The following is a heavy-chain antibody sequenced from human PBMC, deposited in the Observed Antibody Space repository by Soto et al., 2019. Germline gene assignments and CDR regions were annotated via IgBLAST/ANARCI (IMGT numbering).Heavy chain of an antibody. CDR3: APLSVSLSGPYGIHV. CDR2: MFYSGLT. D-gene: IGHD2-15*01. Sequence: SETLSLICSVSGYSVTSSDYYWAWIRQPPGKGLEWIGSMFYSGLTYYNPSLKSRVTLSVDTSKNQFSVRLNSVTAADTAVYYCAPLSVSLSGPYGIHVWGQGTTVTVSS. CDR1: GYSVTSSDYY. V-gene: IGHV4-39*01. J-gene: IGHJ6*02.